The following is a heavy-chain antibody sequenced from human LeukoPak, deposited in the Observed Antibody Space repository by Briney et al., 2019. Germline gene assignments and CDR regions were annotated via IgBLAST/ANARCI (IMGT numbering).Heavy chain of an antibody. J-gene: IGHJ6*02. CDR1: GFTFSSYA. CDR2: ISVIGGST. V-gene: IGHV3-23*01. D-gene: IGHD3-16*01. CDR3: AAAYFGMDQYYYGMDV. Sequence: TGGSLRLSCAASGFTFSSYAMSWVHQAPGKGLEWVSSISVIGGSTYYADSVRGRFTISRDNSKNTLYLQMNSLRAEDTGVYHCAAAYFGMDQYYYGMDVWGQGTAVTVSS.